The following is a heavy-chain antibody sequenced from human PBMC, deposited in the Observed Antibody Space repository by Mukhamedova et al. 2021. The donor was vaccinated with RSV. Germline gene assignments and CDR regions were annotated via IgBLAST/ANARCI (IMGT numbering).Heavy chain of an antibody. Sequence: EWIGYIYYSGSTNYNPSLKSRVTISVDTSKNQFSLKLSSVTAADTAGYYCARTTMATISGWYFDPWGRGTLVTVSS. CDR2: IYYSGST. V-gene: IGHV4-59*01. J-gene: IGHJ2*01. CDR3: ARTTMATISGWYFDP. D-gene: IGHD5-24*01.